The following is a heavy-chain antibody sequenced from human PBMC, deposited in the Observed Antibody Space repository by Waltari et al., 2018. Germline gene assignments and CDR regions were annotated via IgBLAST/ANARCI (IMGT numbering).Heavy chain of an antibody. V-gene: IGHV4-61*02. D-gene: IGHD3-3*01. CDR3: ARDLPHDFWSENWFDP. CDR1: GGSISSGSYY. J-gene: IGHJ5*02. CDR2: IYTSGST. Sequence: QVQLQESGPGLVKPSQTLSLTCTVSGGSISSGSYYWSWIRQPAGKGLEWIGRIYTSGSTNYNPSLKSRVTISVDTSKNPFSLTLSSVTAADTAVYSCARDLPHDFWSENWFDPWGQGTLVTVSS.